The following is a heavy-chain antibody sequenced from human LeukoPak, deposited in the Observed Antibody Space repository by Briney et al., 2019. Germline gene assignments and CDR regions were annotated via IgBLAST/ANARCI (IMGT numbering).Heavy chain of an antibody. Sequence: GASVKVSCKASGYTFSAHYMHWVRQAPGQGLEWMGWIITNSGATNYAQKFQGRVTMTRDTSISTAYMELSSLRSDDTAVYYCARGGPYHGFAYWGQGTLVTVSS. CDR3: ARGGPYHGFAY. CDR2: IITNSGAT. D-gene: IGHD1-14*01. CDR1: GYTFSAHY. V-gene: IGHV1-2*02. J-gene: IGHJ4*02.